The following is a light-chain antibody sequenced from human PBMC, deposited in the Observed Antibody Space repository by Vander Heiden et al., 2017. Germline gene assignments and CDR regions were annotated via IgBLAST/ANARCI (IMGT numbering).Light chain of an antibody. CDR2: AAS. V-gene: IGKV1-39*01. J-gene: IGKJ3*01. CDR1: QSISSY. Sequence: DIQMTQSPSSLSASVGDRVTITCRASQSISSYLNWYQQKPGKAPKLLIYAASSLQSGVPSRFSGSGSGTDFTLTISSLQPEDFATYYCQQSYSTLLLTFGHGTKVDIK. CDR3: QQSYSTLLLT.